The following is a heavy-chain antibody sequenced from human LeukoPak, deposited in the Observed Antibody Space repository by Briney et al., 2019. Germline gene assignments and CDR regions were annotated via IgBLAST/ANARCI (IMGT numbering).Heavy chain of an antibody. J-gene: IGHJ5*02. D-gene: IGHD3-9*01. Sequence: SETLSLTCAVYGGSFSGYYWSWIRQPPGKGLEWTGEINHSGSTNYNPSLKSRVTISVDTSKNQFSLKLSSVTAADTAVYYCARGGYDILTGYYHMRRNWFDPWGQGTLVTVSS. CDR1: GGSFSGYY. CDR2: INHSGST. V-gene: IGHV4-34*01. CDR3: ARGGYDILTGYYHMRRNWFDP.